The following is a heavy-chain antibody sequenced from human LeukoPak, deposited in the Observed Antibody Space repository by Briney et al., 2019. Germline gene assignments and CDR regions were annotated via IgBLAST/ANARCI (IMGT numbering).Heavy chain of an antibody. CDR3: ARGRAAAGTRWFDP. CDR1: GGSVSSGSHY. Sequence: PSETLSLTCTVSGGSVSSGSHYWSWIRQPPGKGLEWIGYIYYSGSTNYNPSLKSRVTISVDTSKNQFSLKLSSVTAADTAVYYCARGRAAAGTRWFDPWGQGTLVTVSS. V-gene: IGHV4-61*01. D-gene: IGHD6-13*01. J-gene: IGHJ5*02. CDR2: IYYSGST.